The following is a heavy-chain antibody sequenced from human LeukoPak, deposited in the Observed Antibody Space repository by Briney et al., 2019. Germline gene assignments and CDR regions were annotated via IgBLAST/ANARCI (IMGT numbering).Heavy chain of an antibody. J-gene: IGHJ6*03. CDR3: ARQKAVVVVAATPDEDYGDYVDYYYYMDF. D-gene: IGHD2-15*01. Sequence: GGSLRLSCAPSGFTFSRYWMSWVRQAPGKGLEWVAYIKVDGSEEYYVDSVKGRLTISRDNAKNSLSLQIKSLRAEDTAVYYCARQKAVVVVAATPDEDYGDYVDYYYYMDFWGKGTTVTVSS. CDR1: GFTFSRYW. CDR2: IKVDGSEE. V-gene: IGHV3-7*01.